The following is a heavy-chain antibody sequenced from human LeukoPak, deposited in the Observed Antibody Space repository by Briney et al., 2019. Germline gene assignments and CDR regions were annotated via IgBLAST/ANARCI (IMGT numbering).Heavy chain of an antibody. CDR3: ARRGSGIYFAFDI. CDR1: GYNFTNYW. V-gene: IGHV5-51*01. Sequence: GESLKSSCKVSGYNFTNYWIGWVRQMPGKGLEWMGIIYPGDSDTTYSPSFQGQVTISADKSISTAYLQWSSLKASDTAVYYCARRGSGIYFAFDIWGQGTMVTVSS. CDR2: IYPGDSDT. J-gene: IGHJ3*02. D-gene: IGHD1-26*01.